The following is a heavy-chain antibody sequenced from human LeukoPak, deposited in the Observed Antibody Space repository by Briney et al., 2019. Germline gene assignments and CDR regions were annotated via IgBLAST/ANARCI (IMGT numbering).Heavy chain of an antibody. D-gene: IGHD6-13*01. J-gene: IGHJ4*02. V-gene: IGHV1-8*01. CDR3: ARGHRLAVAGTGIFGY. Sequence: ASVKVSCKASGYTFTSYDINWVRQATGQGLEWMGWMNPNSGNTGYAQKFQGRVTMTRNTSISTAYMELSSLRSEDTAVYYCARGHRLAVAGTGIFGYWGQGTLVTVSS. CDR2: MNPNSGNT. CDR1: GYTFTSYD.